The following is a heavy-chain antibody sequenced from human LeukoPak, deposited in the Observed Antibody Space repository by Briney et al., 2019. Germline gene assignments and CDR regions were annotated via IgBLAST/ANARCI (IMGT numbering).Heavy chain of an antibody. J-gene: IGHJ4*02. V-gene: IGHV3-74*01. Sequence: PGGSLRLSCAASGFIFTSHWMFWVRQVPGKGLVWVSRINGDGSRREYADSVKGRFTISRDNAKNSLYLQMNSLRAEDTAVYYCARGSTYYDSSGQVPFDYWGQGTLVTVSS. CDR3: ARGSTYYDSSGQVPFDY. D-gene: IGHD3-22*01. CDR2: INGDGSRR. CDR1: GFIFTSHW.